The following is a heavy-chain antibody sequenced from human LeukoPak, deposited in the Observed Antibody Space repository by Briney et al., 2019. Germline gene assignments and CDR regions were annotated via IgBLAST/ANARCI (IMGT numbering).Heavy chain of an antibody. CDR1: GFTFSGYG. CDR3: AKFNRQYCSSTSCYGGFDY. V-gene: IGHV3-30*02. Sequence: GGSLRLSCAASGFTFSGYGMDWVRQAPGKGLEWVAFIRFDGSNKHYADSVKGRFTISRDNSKSTLYLQMNSLRAEDTAVYYCAKFNRQYCSSTSCYGGFDYWGQGTLVTVSS. CDR2: IRFDGSNK. D-gene: IGHD2-2*01. J-gene: IGHJ4*02.